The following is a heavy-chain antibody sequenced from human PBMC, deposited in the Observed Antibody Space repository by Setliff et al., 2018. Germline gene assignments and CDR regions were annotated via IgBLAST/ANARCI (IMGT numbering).Heavy chain of an antibody. D-gene: IGHD3-16*01. CDR1: GFTFSNAW. V-gene: IGHV3-15*01. CDR2: IKSNVDFGTT. CDR3: ARVYAYSYGFDY. Sequence: SLRLSCAASGFTFSNAWMSWVRQAPGKGLEWVGRIKSNVDFGTTDYAAPVKGRFTISRDNAKNSLYLQMNSLRAEDTAVYYCARVYAYSYGFDYWGQGTQVTVSS. J-gene: IGHJ4*02.